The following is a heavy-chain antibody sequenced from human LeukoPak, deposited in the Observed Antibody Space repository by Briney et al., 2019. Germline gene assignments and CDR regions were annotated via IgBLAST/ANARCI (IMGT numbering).Heavy chain of an antibody. CDR1: GFTFSSYS. CDR2: ISSSSSFR. J-gene: IGHJ4*02. D-gene: IGHD3-22*01. Sequence: PGGSLRLSCAASGFTFSSYSMNWVRQAPGKGLEWVSSISSSSSFRYYADSVKGRFTISRDNAKNSLYLQMNSLRAEDTAVYYCARESSGCFYWGQETLVTVSS. V-gene: IGHV3-21*01. CDR3: ARESSGCFY.